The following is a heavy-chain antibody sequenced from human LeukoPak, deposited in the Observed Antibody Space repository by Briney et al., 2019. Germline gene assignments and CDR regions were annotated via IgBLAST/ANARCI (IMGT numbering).Heavy chain of an antibody. CDR3: ARKMGGSYYYGMDV. V-gene: IGHV1-2*02. Sequence: GASVKVSCKASGYTFTGYYMHWVRQAPGQGLEWMGWINPNSGGTNYAQKFQGRVTMTRDTSISTAYMELSRLRSDDTAVYYCARKMGGSYYYGMDVWGQGTTVTVSS. D-gene: IGHD1-26*01. CDR1: GYTFTGYY. J-gene: IGHJ6*02. CDR2: INPNSGGT.